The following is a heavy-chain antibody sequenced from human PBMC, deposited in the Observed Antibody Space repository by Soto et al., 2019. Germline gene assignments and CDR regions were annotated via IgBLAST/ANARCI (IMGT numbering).Heavy chain of an antibody. CDR1: GFTFSSYA. CDR3: APLFRFSHVGNWFGP. D-gene: IGHD3-3*01. Sequence: EVQLLESGGGLVQPGGSLRLSCAASGFTFSSYAMSWVRQAPGKGLEWVSAIGTSGDSTYYADSVKGRFTISRDNSKNTLYLQMNSLRAEDTAVYYCAPLFRFSHVGNWFGPWGQGTLVTVSS. J-gene: IGHJ5*02. V-gene: IGHV3-23*01. CDR2: IGTSGDST.